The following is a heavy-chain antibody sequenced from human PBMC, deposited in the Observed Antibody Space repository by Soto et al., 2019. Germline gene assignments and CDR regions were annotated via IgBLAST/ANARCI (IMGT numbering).Heavy chain of an antibody. D-gene: IGHD3-3*01. CDR1: GFTFSVYG. J-gene: IGHJ4*02. CDR2: INSEGSDA. Sequence: GGSLRLSCAASGFTFSVYGMHWVRQGPEKGLMWVSRINSEGSDAVYADSVKGRFTISRDNTKNTLYLQMNSLRVEDTAVYYCARDPLYYGAGLDDWGQGTPVTVSS. CDR3: ARDPLYYGAGLDD. V-gene: IGHV3-74*01.